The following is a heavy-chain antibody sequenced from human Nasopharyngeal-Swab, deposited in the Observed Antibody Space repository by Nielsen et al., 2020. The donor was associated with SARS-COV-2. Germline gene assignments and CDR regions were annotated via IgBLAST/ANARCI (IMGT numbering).Heavy chain of an antibody. J-gene: IGHJ2*01. CDR3: ARDGRSSWYFDL. CDR2: IYYSGST. Sequence: SETLSLTCTVSGGSLSSYYWSWIRQPPGKGLEWIGYIYYSGSTNYNPSLKSRVTISVDTSKNQFSLKLSSVTAADTAIYYCARDGRSSWYFDLWGRGTLVTVSS. CDR1: GGSLSSYY. V-gene: IGHV4-59*01.